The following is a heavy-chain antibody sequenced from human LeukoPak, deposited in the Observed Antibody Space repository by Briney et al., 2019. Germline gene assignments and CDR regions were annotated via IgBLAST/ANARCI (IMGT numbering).Heavy chain of an antibody. D-gene: IGHD6-19*01. J-gene: IGHJ4*02. CDR2: ISYDGSNK. Sequence: GGSLRLSCVASGFTFSSYAMHWVRQAPGKGLEWVAVISYDGSNKYYADSVKGRFTISRDNSKNTLYLQMNSLRAEDTAVYYCARDSIAVAGTGGYFDYWGQGTLVTVSS. CDR1: GFTFSSYA. CDR3: ARDSIAVAGTGGYFDY. V-gene: IGHV3-30-3*01.